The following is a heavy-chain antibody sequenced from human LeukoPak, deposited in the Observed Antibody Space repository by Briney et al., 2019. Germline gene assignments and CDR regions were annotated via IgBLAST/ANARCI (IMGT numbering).Heavy chain of an antibody. J-gene: IGHJ4*02. Sequence: ASVKVSCKASGYTFTSYYMHWVRQAPGRGLEWMGIINPRSGSTSYAEKFQGRVTMTRDTSTSTVYMELSSLRSEDTAVYYCARDRGAFDYWGQGTLVTVSS. D-gene: IGHD3-10*01. CDR2: INPRSGST. CDR3: ARDRGAFDY. CDR1: GYTFTSYY. V-gene: IGHV1-46*01.